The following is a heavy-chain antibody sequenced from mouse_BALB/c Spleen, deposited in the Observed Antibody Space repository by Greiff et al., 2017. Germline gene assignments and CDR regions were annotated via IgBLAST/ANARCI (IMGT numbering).Heavy chain of an antibody. Sequence: VNVVESGPGLVAPSQSLSITCTVSGFSLTGYGVNWVRQPPGKGLEWLGMIWGDGSTDYNSALKSRLSISKDNSKSQVFLKMNSLQTDDTARYYCARDRGGYYVGYAMDYWGQGTSVTVSS. CDR2: IWGDGST. V-gene: IGHV2-6-7*01. J-gene: IGHJ4*01. CDR3: ARDRGGYYVGYAMDY. CDR1: GFSLTGYG. D-gene: IGHD2-3*01.